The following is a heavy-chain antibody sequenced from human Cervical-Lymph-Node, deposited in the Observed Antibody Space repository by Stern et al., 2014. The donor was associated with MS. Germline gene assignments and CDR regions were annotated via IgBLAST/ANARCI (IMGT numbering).Heavy chain of an antibody. J-gene: IGHJ4*02. V-gene: IGHV3-21*01. D-gene: IGHD6-13*01. CDR2: ISSSSSYI. Sequence: EVQLLQSGGGLVKPGGSLRLSCAASGFTFSSYSMNWVRQAPGKGLEWVSSISSSSSYIYYADSVKGRFTISRDNAKNSLYLQMNSLRAEDTAVYYCARDSSSWYSADYWGQGTLVTVSS. CDR1: GFTFSSYS. CDR3: ARDSSSWYSADY.